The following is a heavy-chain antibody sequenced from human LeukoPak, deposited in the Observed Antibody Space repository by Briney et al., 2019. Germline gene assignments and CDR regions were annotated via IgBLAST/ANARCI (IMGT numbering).Heavy chain of an antibody. CDR3: ARRYCSTCPTGHAFDL. D-gene: IGHD2-2*01. V-gene: IGHV3-66*01. CDR1: GFTVSSNY. CDR2: IYSGGST. J-gene: IGHJ3*01. Sequence: QPGGSLRLSCAASGFTVSSNYMSWVRQAPGKGLEWVSVIYSGGSTYYADSVKSRFTISRDNSKNTLCLQLDSLRVEDTAVYYCARRYCSTCPTGHAFDLWGQGTMVTVSS.